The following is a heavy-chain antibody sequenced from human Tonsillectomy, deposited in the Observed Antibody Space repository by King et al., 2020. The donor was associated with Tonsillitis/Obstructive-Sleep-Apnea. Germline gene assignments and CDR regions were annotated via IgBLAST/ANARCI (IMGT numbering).Heavy chain of an antibody. CDR2: IYWDDDK. CDR3: ALPSFLRGPNRYYFDY. Sequence: ITLKESGPTLVKPTQTLTLTCTFSGFSLSTSGVGVGWIRQPPGKALEWLALIYWDDDKRYSPSLKSRLTITKATSKNQVVLTMTNMDPVDTATYYCALPSFLRGPNRYYFDYWGQGTLVTVSS. CDR1: GFSLSTSGVG. J-gene: IGHJ4*02. D-gene: IGHD2/OR15-2a*01. V-gene: IGHV2-5*02.